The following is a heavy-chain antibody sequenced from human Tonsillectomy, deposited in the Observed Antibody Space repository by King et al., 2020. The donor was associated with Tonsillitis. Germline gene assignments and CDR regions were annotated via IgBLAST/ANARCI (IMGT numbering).Heavy chain of an antibody. D-gene: IGHD2-21*01. CDR3: AREPMIASFFDALDI. Sequence: VQLVESGGGLVQPGGSLRLSCVASGFTFSRYDMHWVRQVPGKGLEWVSTIGTVDDTYYRDSVKGRFSISRENDRNSLYLQMNNLRAGDTAVYYCAREPMIASFFDALDIWGQGTLVTVSS. V-gene: IGHV3-13*01. J-gene: IGHJ3*02. CDR2: IGTVDDT. CDR1: GFTFSRYD.